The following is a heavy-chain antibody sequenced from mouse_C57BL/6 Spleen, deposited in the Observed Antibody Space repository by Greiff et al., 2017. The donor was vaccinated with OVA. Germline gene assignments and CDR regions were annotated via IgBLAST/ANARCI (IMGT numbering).Heavy chain of an antibody. D-gene: IGHD2-4*01. V-gene: IGHV1-80*01. CDR1: GYAFSSYW. CDR2: IYPGDGDT. Sequence: QVHVKQSGAELVKPGASVKISCKASGYAFSSYWMNWVKQRPGKGLEWIGQIYPGDGDTNYNGKFKGKATLTADKSSSTAYMQLSSLTSEDSAVYFCAIYDYEDLFAYWGQGTLVTVSA. J-gene: IGHJ3*01. CDR3: AIYDYEDLFAY.